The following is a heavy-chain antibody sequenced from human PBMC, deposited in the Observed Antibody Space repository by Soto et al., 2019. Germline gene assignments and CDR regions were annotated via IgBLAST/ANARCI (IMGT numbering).Heavy chain of an antibody. D-gene: IGHD7-27*01. V-gene: IGHV2-5*01. Sequence: QITLKESGPTLVKPTQTLTLTCSFSGFSLTTGGVGVGWVRQSPGAALEWLAPIYWHEDERYSPSLRARLTITKDISKYQVALIMTNMAPVDTGTYFCAHSRNLITEDAQVGDFDYWGQGAFVTVSS. J-gene: IGHJ4*02. CDR1: GFSLTTGGVG. CDR2: IYWHEDE. CDR3: AHSRNLITEDAQVGDFDY.